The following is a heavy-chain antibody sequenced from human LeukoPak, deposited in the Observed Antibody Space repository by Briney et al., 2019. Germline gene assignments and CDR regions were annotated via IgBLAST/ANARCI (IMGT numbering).Heavy chain of an antibody. CDR1: GGTFSSYA. Sequence: ASVKVSCKASGGTFSSYAISWVRQAPGQRLEWMGWINAGNGNTKYSQEFQGRVTITRDTSASTAYMELSSLRSEDTAVYYCARAGRGEQWLVSQYWGQGTLVTVSS. V-gene: IGHV1-3*01. CDR2: INAGNGNT. J-gene: IGHJ4*02. CDR3: ARAGRGEQWLVSQY. D-gene: IGHD6-19*01.